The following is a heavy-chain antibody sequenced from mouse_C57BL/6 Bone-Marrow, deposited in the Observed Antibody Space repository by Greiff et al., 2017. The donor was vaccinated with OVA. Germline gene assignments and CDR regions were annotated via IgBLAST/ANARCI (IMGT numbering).Heavy chain of an antibody. CDR1: GYTFTDYY. CDR3: ARGWYWYFAV. CDR2: INPYNGGT. Sequence: EVQLQQSGPVLVKPGASVKMSCKASGYTFTDYYMNWVKQSHGKSLEWIGVINPYNGGTSYNQKFKGKGTLTVDKSSSTAYMELNSLTSEDSEVYYCARGWYWYFAVWGTGTTVTVSS. V-gene: IGHV1-19*01. D-gene: IGHD3-3*01. J-gene: IGHJ1*03.